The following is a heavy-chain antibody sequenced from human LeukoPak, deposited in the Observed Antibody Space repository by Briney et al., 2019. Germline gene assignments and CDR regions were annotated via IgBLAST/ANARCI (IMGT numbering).Heavy chain of an antibody. CDR3: AKDTDIVVIPAAMLIDY. CDR1: GFTFSSYG. Sequence: PGGSLRLSCAASGFTFSSYGMHWVRQAPGKGLEWVAVISYDGGNKYYADSVKGRFTIPRDNSKNTLYLQMNSLRAEDTAVYYCAKDTDIVVIPAAMLIDYWGQGTLVTVSS. CDR2: ISYDGGNK. D-gene: IGHD2-2*01. J-gene: IGHJ4*02. V-gene: IGHV3-30*18.